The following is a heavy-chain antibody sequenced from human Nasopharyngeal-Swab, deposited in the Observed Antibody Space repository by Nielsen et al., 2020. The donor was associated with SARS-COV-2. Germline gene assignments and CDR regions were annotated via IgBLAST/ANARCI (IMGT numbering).Heavy chain of an antibody. J-gene: IGHJ4*02. CDR3: ARDRYSSE. Sequence: GESLKISCAASGFTFSSHAMHWVRQAPGKGLEWAALISYDGSNKYYADSVKGRFTISRDNAKNSLYLQMNSLRAEDTAVYHCARDRYSSEWGQGSLVTVSS. CDR2: ISYDGSNK. V-gene: IGHV3-30*04. CDR1: GFTFSSHA. D-gene: IGHD6-19*01.